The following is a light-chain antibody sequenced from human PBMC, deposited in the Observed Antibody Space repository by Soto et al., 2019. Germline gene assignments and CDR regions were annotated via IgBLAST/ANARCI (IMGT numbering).Light chain of an antibody. CDR1: SSDIGDYNY. Sequence: QSALTQPASVSGSHGQSITISCTGTSSDIGDYNYVSWYQQYPGKVPKLVIYDVSHRPSGVSNRFSGSKSGNTASLTISGLQAEDEADYYCSSSTTTTSLVVFGGGTQLTVL. V-gene: IGLV2-14*01. CDR2: DVS. CDR3: SSSTTTTSLVV. J-gene: IGLJ3*02.